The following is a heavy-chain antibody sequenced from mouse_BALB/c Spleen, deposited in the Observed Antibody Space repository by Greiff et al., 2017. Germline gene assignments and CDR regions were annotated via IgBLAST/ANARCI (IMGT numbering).Heavy chain of an antibody. CDR1: GYTFTSYW. CDR2: INPSTGYT. V-gene: IGHV1-7*01. CDR3: ARDYGSPYYYAMDY. J-gene: IGHJ4*01. D-gene: IGHD1-1*01. Sequence: QVQLQQSGAELAKPGASVKMSCKASGYTFTSYWMHWVKQRPGQGLEWIGYINPSTGYTEYNQKFKDKATLTADKSSSTAYMQLSSLTSEDSAVYYCARDYGSPYYYAMDYWGQGTSVTVSS.